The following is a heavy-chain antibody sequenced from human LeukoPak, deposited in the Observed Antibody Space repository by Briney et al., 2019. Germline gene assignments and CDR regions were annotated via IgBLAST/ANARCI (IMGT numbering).Heavy chain of an antibody. CDR2: INHSGST. J-gene: IGHJ4*02. CDR3: ARIHLVQSVALDY. Sequence: SETLSLTCAVYGGSFSGYYWSWIRQPPGKGLEWIGEINHSGSTNYNPSLKSRVTISVDTSKNQFSLKLSSVTAADTAVYYCARIHLVQSVALDYWGQGTLVTVSS. D-gene: IGHD5-18*01. CDR1: GGSFSGYY. V-gene: IGHV4-34*01.